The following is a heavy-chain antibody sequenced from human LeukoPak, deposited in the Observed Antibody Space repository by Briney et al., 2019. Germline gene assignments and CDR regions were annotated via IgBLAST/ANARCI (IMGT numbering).Heavy chain of an antibody. V-gene: IGHV1-18*01. CDR1: GFTFTSHD. CDR2: ISAYNGNT. CDR3: ARVPDFWSGYFDP. D-gene: IGHD3-3*01. J-gene: IGHJ5*02. Sequence: ASVKVSCKASGFTFTSHDFNWVRQAPGQGLEWMGWISAYNGNTNYAQKLQGRVTMTTDTSTSTAYMELRSLRSGDTAVYYCARVPDFWSGYFDPWGQGTLVTVSS.